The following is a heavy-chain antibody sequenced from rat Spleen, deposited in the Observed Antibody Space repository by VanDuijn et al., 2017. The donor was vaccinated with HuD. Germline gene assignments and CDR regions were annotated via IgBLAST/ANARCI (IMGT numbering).Heavy chain of an antibody. J-gene: IGHJ2*01. D-gene: IGHD1-9*01. CDR1: GFTFSDFF. CDR2: ISYGDSSGHSNT. CDR3: ARRHYGYTDYFDY. Sequence: EVQLVESGGGLGQPGRSLKLSCAASGFTFSDFFMAWVRQAPAKGLEWVATISYGDSSGHSNTYYRDSVKGRFTISRDNAKSTLSLQMDSLRSEDTATYYCARRHYGYTDYFDYWGQGVMVTVSS. V-gene: IGHV5-7*01.